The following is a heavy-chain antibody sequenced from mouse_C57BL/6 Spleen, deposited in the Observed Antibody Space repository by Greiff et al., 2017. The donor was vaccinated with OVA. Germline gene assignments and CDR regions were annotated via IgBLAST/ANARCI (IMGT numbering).Heavy chain of an antibody. V-gene: IGHV1-82*01. Sequence: QVQLQQSGPELVKPGASVKISCKASGYAFSSSWMNWVKQRPGKGLEWIGRIYPGDGDTNYNGKFKGKATLTADKSSSTAYMQLSSLTSEDSAVYFCARHYYGSIYAMDYWCQGTSVTVSS. CDR2: IYPGDGDT. CDR3: ARHYYGSIYAMDY. D-gene: IGHD1-1*01. CDR1: GYAFSSSW. J-gene: IGHJ4*01.